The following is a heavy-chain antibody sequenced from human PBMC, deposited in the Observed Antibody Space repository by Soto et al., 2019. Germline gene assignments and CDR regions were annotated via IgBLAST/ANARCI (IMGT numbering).Heavy chain of an antibody. Sequence: GGSLRLSCAASGFTFRTYAMNWVRQAPGKGLEWISAISGSGSFTHYADSVRGRFTISRDNSQNQLYLQMNNLRGDDTAMYYCAKIPTGSGSSKFDYWGQGIQVTAPQ. D-gene: IGHD3-10*01. V-gene: IGHV3-23*01. CDR2: ISGSGSFT. J-gene: IGHJ4*02. CDR1: GFTFRTYA. CDR3: AKIPTGSGSSKFDY.